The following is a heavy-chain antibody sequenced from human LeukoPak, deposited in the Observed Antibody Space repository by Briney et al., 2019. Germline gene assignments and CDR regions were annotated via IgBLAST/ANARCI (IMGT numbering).Heavy chain of an antibody. V-gene: IGHV1-2*02. CDR1: GYTFTGYY. Sequence: GSVRVSCTASGYTFTGYYMHWVRQAPGQGLEWMGWINPNSGGTNYAQTFQGRVTMTRDTSISTAYMELSRLRSDDTAVYYCTGSSGSYYYQFDYWGQGTLVTVSS. J-gene: IGHJ4*02. D-gene: IGHD1-26*01. CDR3: TGSSGSYYYQFDY. CDR2: INPNSGGT.